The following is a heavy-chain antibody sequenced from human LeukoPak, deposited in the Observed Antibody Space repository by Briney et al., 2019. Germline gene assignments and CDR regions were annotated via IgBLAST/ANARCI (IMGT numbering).Heavy chain of an antibody. D-gene: IGHD5/OR15-5a*01. CDR3: SKDLRSHIVLTISLES. V-gene: IGHV3-23*01. Sequence: PGGSLRLSCAGSGFTFRNFGMSWVSQARGKGMGWVSSISGDAADTYYADSAKARFTISRDNSKNTLFLQMNTLGAEDTAIYYCSKDLRSHIVLTISLESWGQGTLVTVSS. CDR1: GFTFRNFG. CDR2: ISGDAADT. J-gene: IGHJ4*02.